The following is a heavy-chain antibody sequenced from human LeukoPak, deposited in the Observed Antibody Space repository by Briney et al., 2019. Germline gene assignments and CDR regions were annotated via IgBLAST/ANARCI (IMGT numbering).Heavy chain of an antibody. CDR3: AREGSSGWFDY. CDR2: IYYSGST. CDR1: GGSISSYY. D-gene: IGHD6-19*01. V-gene: IGHV4-59*01. Sequence: PSETLSLTCTVSGGSISSYYWSWIRQPPGKGLEWIGYIYYSGSTNYNPSLKSRVTISVDTSKNQFSLKLSSVTAADTDVYYCAREGSSGWFDYWGQGTLVTVSS. J-gene: IGHJ4*02.